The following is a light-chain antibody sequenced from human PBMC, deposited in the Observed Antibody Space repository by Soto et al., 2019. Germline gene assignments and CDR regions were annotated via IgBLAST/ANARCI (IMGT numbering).Light chain of an antibody. CDR2: AAS. V-gene: IGKV1D-12*01. CDR3: QQADSLPST. J-gene: IGKJ5*01. CDR1: QVMSSW. Sequence: DIQMTQPPSSVSASGGDTVTITYRASQVMSSWLAWYQQKPGQAPKLLIFAASKLQSGVPSRFSGSGSRTEFTLTISNLQPEDVATYYCQQADSLPSTFGQGTRLEIK.